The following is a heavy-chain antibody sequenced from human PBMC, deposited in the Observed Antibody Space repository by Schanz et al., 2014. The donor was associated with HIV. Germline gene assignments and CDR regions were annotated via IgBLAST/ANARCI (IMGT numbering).Heavy chain of an antibody. V-gene: IGHV3-33*01. CDR1: EFTFSSYG. J-gene: IGHJ6*02. CDR2: IWYDGRNK. D-gene: IGHD2-15*01. CDR3: ARRSTPGGYYGMDV. Sequence: QLQVVESGGGVVQPGRSLRLSCATSEFTFSSYGMHWVRQAPGKGLEWVAVIWYDGRNKYYADSVKGRFTISRDNSKNTLYLQMNSLRAEDTAVYYCARRSTPGGYYGMDVWGQGTTVTVSS.